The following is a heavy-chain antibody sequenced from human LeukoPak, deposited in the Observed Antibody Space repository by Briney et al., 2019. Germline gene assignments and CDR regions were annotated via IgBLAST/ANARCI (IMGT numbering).Heavy chain of an antibody. CDR3: ARDYYDRSGYLDY. CDR1: GFTFSSYW. V-gene: IGHV3-74*01. D-gene: IGHD3-22*01. Sequence: PGGSLRLSCAASGFTFSSYWMHWVRQGPGKGLVWVSRINSDGSSTSYADSVKGRFTISRDNAKKTLYLQMNSLRVEDTAVYYCARDYYDRSGYLDYWGQGTPVTVSS. J-gene: IGHJ4*02. CDR2: INSDGSST.